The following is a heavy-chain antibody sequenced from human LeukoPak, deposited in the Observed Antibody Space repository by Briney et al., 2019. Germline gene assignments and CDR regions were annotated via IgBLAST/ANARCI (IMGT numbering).Heavy chain of an antibody. CDR2: INHSGST. CDR3: AKDSSDSSGYHLDY. Sequence: ASETLSLTCAVYGGSFSGYYWSWIRQPPGKGLEWIGEINHSGSTNYNPSLKSRVTIPVDTSKNQFSLKLSSVTAADTAVYYCAKDSSDSSGYHLDYWGQGTLVTVSS. V-gene: IGHV4-34*01. D-gene: IGHD3-22*01. J-gene: IGHJ4*02. CDR1: GGSFSGYY.